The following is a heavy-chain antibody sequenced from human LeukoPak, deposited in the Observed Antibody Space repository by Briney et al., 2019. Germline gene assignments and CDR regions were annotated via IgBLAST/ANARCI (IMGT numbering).Heavy chain of an antibody. Sequence: SVKVSCKASGGTFSSYAINWVRQAPGQGLEWMGRIIPLLGVTNYAPKFQDRLTITAGKSTGTAYMELDSLRSEDTAMYYCASEPSRLDNWDGDSWGQGTLATVSS. CDR1: GGTFSSYA. CDR3: ASEPSRLDNWDGDS. D-gene: IGHD1-20*01. V-gene: IGHV1-69*04. CDR2: IIPLLGVT. J-gene: IGHJ4*02.